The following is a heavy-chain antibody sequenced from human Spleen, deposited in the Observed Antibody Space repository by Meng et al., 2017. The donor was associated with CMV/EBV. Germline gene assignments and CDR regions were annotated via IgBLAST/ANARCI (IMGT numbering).Heavy chain of an antibody. D-gene: IGHD3-3*01. Sequence: GGSLRLSCTASGFTFGDYAMHWVRQAPGKGLEWVAVLSYDEINNFYADSVKGRFTISRDNTKNSLYLQMNSLRAEDTAVYSCAREVYDFWSGSYSHFDYWGQGTLVTVSS. CDR1: GFTFGDYA. J-gene: IGHJ4*02. CDR3: AREVYDFWSGSYSHFDY. CDR2: LSYDEINN. V-gene: IGHV3-30-3*01.